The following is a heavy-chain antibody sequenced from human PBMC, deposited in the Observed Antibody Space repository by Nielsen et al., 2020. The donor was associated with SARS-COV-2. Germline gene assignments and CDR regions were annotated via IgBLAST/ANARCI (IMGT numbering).Heavy chain of an antibody. CDR2: INPNSGGT. CDR3: ARDQFPLLREYYYYYGMDV. J-gene: IGHJ6*02. D-gene: IGHD2-2*01. V-gene: IGHV1-2*06. CDR1: GYTLTGYY. Sequence: ASVKVSCKASGYTLTGYYMHWVRQAPGQGLEWIGRINPNSGGTNYAQKFQGRVTMTRDTSISTAYMELSRLRSDDTAVYYCARDQFPLLREYYYYYGMDVWGQGTTVTVSS.